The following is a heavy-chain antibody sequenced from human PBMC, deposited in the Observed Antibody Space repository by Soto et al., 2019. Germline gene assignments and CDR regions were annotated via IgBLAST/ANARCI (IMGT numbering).Heavy chain of an antibody. CDR2: IYYSGST. J-gene: IGHJ4*02. Sequence: PSETLSLTCTVSGGSISSYYWSWIRQPPGKGLEWIGYIYYSGSTNYNPSLKSRVTISVDTSKNQFSLKLSSVTAADTAVYYCARYQGGNTAMATFDYWGQGTLVTV. D-gene: IGHD5-18*01. CDR3: ARYQGGNTAMATFDY. V-gene: IGHV4-59*01. CDR1: GGSISSYY.